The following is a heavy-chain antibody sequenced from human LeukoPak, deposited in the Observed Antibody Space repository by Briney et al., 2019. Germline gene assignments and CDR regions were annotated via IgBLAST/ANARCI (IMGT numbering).Heavy chain of an antibody. CDR2: IYSGGST. J-gene: IGHJ6*03. V-gene: IGHV3-53*01. CDR3: ASGSGSYRTPYYYMDV. D-gene: IGHD3-10*01. Sequence: GGSLRLSCAASGFAVSSNYMSWVRQAPGEGLEWVSVIYSGGSTYYADSVKGRFTISRDNSKNTLYLQMNSLRAEDTAVYYCASGSGSYRTPYYYMDVWGTGTTVTVSS. CDR1: GFAVSSNY.